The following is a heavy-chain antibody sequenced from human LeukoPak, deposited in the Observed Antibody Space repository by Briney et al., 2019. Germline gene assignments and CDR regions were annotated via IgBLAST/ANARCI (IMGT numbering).Heavy chain of an antibody. CDR3: AKGRGFENYYYGMDV. Sequence: GRSLRLSCAASGSTFDDCAMHWVRQAPGKGLEWVAGISWDSDYIGYADSVKGRFTISRDNAKHSLYLQMNSLRAEDTALYFCAKGRGFENYYYGMDVWGQGTTVTVSS. D-gene: IGHD6-25*01. CDR2: ISWDSDYI. V-gene: IGHV3-9*01. CDR1: GSTFDDCA. J-gene: IGHJ6*02.